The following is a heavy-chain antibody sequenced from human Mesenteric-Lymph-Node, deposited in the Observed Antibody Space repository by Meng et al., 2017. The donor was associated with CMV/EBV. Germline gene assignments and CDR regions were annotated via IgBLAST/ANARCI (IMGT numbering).Heavy chain of an antibody. V-gene: IGHV4-30-4*08. J-gene: IGHJ6*02. CDR1: GGSISSGDYY. Sequence: SETLSLTCTVSGGSISSGDYYWSWIRQPPGKGLEWIGYIYYSGSTYYNPSLKSRVTISVDTSKNQFSLKLSSVTAADTAVYYCARDRRELHYYYYGMDVWGQGTMVTVSS. CDR2: IYYSGST. D-gene: IGHD1-7*01. CDR3: ARDRRELHYYYYGMDV.